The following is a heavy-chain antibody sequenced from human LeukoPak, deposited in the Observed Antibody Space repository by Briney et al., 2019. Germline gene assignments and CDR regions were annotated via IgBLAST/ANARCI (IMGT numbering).Heavy chain of an antibody. CDR2: IYHSGRT. D-gene: IGHD3-22*01. J-gene: IGHJ4*02. CDR1: GGSISSSSYY. CDR3: TGKYYYDSSGYYYADY. V-gene: IGHV4-39*07. Sequence: SETLSLTCTVSGGSISSSSYYWGWIRQSPGKGLGWIGSIYHSGRTYYNPSLKSRVTISVDTSKNQFSLKLSSVTAADTAVYYCTGKYYYDSSGYYYADYWGQGTLVTVSS.